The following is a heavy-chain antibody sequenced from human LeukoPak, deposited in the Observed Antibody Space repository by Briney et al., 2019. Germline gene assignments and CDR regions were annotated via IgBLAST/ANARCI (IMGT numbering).Heavy chain of an antibody. CDR3: ARGIYYDSSGYYIKVLDY. CDR1: GFTFSSYW. CDR2: IKQDGSEK. J-gene: IGHJ4*02. V-gene: IGHV3-7*01. D-gene: IGHD3-22*01. Sequence: GGSLRLSCAASGFTFSSYWMSWVRQAPGKGLEWVANIKQDGSEKYYVDSVKGRFTISRDNAKNSLYLQMNSLRAEDTAVYYCARGIYYDSSGYYIKVLDYWGQGTLVTVSS.